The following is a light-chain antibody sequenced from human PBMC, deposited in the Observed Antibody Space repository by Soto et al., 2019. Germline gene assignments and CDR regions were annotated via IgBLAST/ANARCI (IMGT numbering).Light chain of an antibody. CDR2: GGS. CDR1: QSVDIN. J-gene: IGKJ1*01. Sequence: EIVLTQSPATLSVSPGERVTLSCRASQSVDINLAWYQQKPGQAPRVLIYGGSTRATGIPGRFSGSGSGTDFTLTISSLEPEDFAVYFCQQSGSSSWTFGQGTKVDIK. CDR3: QQSGSSSWT. V-gene: IGKV3D-15*01.